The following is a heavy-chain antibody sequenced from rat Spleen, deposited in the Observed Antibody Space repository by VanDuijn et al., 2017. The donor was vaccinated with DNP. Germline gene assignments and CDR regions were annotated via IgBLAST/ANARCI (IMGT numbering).Heavy chain of an antibody. CDR3: ARHEDYSSYVYGFAY. V-gene: IGHV5-7*01. Sequence: EVQLVESGGGLVRPGRSLQLSCAASGFTFSDYDMAWVRQAPTKGLEWVATIIYDGSRTYYRDSVKGRFTISRDDAKNTQYLQMDSLRSEDTATYYCARHEDYSSYVYGFAYWGQGTLVTVSS. CDR1: GFTFSDYD. D-gene: IGHD1-2*01. J-gene: IGHJ3*01. CDR2: IIYDGSRT.